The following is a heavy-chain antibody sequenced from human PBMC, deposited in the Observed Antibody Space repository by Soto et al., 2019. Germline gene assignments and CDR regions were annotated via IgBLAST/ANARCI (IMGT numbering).Heavy chain of an antibody. CDR1: GFTFSSYA. J-gene: IGHJ4*02. Sequence: GGSLRLSCAASGFTFSSYAMSWVRQAPGKGLEWVSAISGSGGSTYYADSVKGRFTISRDNSKNTLHLQMNSLRAEDTAVYYCAKVTMIVVVNYFDYWGQGTLVTVSS. CDR2: ISGSGGST. V-gene: IGHV3-23*01. D-gene: IGHD3-22*01. CDR3: AKVTMIVVVNYFDY.